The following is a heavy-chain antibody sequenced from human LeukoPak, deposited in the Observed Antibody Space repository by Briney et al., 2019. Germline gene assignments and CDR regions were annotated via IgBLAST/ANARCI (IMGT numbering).Heavy chain of an antibody. J-gene: IGHJ6*03. Sequence: PEGSLRLSCAASGFTLSGYSMNWVRQAPGKGLEWVSSISSSSSYIYYADSVKGRFTISRDNAKKSMYLQMNSLRAEDTAVYYCARDGRLLNYNMDVWGKGTTVTVSS. CDR3: ARDGRLLNYNMDV. CDR2: ISSSSSYI. V-gene: IGHV3-21*01. CDR1: GFTLSGYS. D-gene: IGHD2-15*01.